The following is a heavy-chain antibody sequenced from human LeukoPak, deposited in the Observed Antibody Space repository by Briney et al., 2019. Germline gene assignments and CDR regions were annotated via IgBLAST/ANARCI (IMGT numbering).Heavy chain of an antibody. CDR3: AREIAAAEQDYFDY. V-gene: IGHV3-30-3*01. J-gene: IGHJ4*02. D-gene: IGHD6-25*01. Sequence: GGSLRLSCAASGFTFSSYAMHWVRQAPGKGLEWVAVISYDGSNKYYADSVKGRFTISRDNSKNTLYLQMNSLRAEDTAVYYCAREIAAAEQDYFDYWGQGTLVTVSS. CDR2: ISYDGSNK. CDR1: GFTFSSYA.